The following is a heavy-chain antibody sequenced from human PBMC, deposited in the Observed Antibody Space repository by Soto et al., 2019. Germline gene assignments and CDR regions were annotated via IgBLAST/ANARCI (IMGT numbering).Heavy chain of an antibody. CDR2: IRGSGVST. CDR1: GFTFDSHA. V-gene: IGHV3-23*01. D-gene: IGHD1-7*01. Sequence: GGSLRLSCAASGFTFDSHAMSWVRQAPGKGLEWVSAIRGSGVSTYYADSVKGRVTVSRDNSKNTLYLQMDSLRVEDTAVYYCVKDVTGNRNSASTFDYWGQGTLVTVSS. J-gene: IGHJ4*02. CDR3: VKDVTGNRNSASTFDY.